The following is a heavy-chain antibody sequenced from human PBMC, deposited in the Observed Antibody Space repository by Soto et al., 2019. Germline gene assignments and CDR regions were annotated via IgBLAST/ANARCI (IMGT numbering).Heavy chain of an antibody. Sequence: GGSQRLSCAASGFSFSVYPMNWVRQAPGKGLEWVAFISFDGSKTYYSDSVKGRFTISRDNAKNSLYLQMNSLRDEDTAVYYCARDGLYSYLGMDVWGQGTTVTVSS. V-gene: IGHV3-30*04. CDR2: ISFDGSKT. CDR3: ARDGLYSYLGMDV. D-gene: IGHD4-4*01. J-gene: IGHJ6*02. CDR1: GFSFSVYP.